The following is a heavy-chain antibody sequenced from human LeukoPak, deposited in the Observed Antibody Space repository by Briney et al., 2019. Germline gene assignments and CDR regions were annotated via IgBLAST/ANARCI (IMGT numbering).Heavy chain of an antibody. CDR3: AKDHFLNYYDSSGYFDY. J-gene: IGHJ4*02. CDR2: ISYDGSNN. Sequence: GRSLRLSCAASGFTFSTYTMHWVRQAPGKGLEWVALISYDGSNNYYADSVKGRLTIARDNSKNTLYLQMNSLRAEDTAVYYCAKDHFLNYYDSSGYFDYWGQGTLVTVSS. D-gene: IGHD3-22*01. V-gene: IGHV3-30*04. CDR1: GFTFSTYT.